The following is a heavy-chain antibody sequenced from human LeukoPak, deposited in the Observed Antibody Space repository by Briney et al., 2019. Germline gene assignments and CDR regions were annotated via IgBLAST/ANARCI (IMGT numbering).Heavy chain of an antibody. CDR3: AKTGRPNHSGWYRWFDP. Sequence: PSETLSLTCTVSGGSISSSSYYWGWIRQPPGKGLEWIGSTYYSGSTYYNPSLKSRVTISVDTSKNQFSLNLSSVTAADTAVYYCAKTGRPNHSGWYRWFDPWGQGTLVSVSS. CDR2: TYYSGST. V-gene: IGHV4-39*01. CDR1: GGSISSSSYY. D-gene: IGHD6-19*01. J-gene: IGHJ5*02.